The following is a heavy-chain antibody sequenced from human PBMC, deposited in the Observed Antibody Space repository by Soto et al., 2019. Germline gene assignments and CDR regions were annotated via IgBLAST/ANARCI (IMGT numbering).Heavy chain of an antibody. D-gene: IGHD3-3*01. V-gene: IGHV4-59*01. CDR2: IHYSGST. CDR3: ARVSDFWSTPNFDY. Sequence: SETLSLTCTVSGGSISSYYWSWIRQPPGKGLEWVGYIHYSGSTNYNPSLKSRVTISVDTSKNQFSLKLSSVTAADTAVYYCARVSDFWSTPNFDYWGQGTLVTVSS. J-gene: IGHJ4*02. CDR1: GGSISSYY.